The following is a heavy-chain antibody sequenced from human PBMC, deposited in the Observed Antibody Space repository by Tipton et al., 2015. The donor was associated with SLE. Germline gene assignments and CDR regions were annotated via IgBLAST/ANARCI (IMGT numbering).Heavy chain of an antibody. CDR2: IFDSVNT. D-gene: IGHD3-22*01. V-gene: IGHV4-59*01. J-gene: IGHJ4*02. Sequence: QVQLVQSGGGLVKPGGSLRLSCAASGFTFSSYSMNWVRQAPGKGLEWIGHIFDSVNTNYNPSLKSRVTISVDTSKNQFSLKLSSVTAADTAVYYCCSGYHYFDYWGQGTLVTVS. CDR1: GFTFSSYS. CDR3: CSGYHYFDY.